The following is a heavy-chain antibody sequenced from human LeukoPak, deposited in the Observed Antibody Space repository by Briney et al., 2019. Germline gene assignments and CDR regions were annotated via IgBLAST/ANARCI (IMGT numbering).Heavy chain of an antibody. CDR2: ISYDGSNK. D-gene: IGHD3-10*01. CDR1: GFTFSSYG. Sequence: GGSLRLSCAASGFTFSSYGMHWVRQAPGKGLEWVAVISYDGSNKYYADSVKGRFTISRDNSKNTLYLQMNSLRAEDTAVYYCAKTNGRFWDFRFDYGGQGTLVTVSS. J-gene: IGHJ4*02. V-gene: IGHV3-30*18. CDR3: AKTNGRFWDFRFDY.